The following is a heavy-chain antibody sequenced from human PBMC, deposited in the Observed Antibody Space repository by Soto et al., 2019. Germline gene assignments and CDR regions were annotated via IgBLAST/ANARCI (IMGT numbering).Heavy chain of an antibody. CDR2: INPSGGST. D-gene: IGHD3-10*01. Sequence: RASVKVSCKASGYTFTSYYMHWVRQAPGQGLEWMGIINPSGGSTSYAQKFQGRVTMTRDTSTSTVYMELSSLRSEDTAVYYCALSARGSGSYLYYYYGMDVWGQGTTVTVSS. J-gene: IGHJ6*02. CDR1: GYTFTSYY. V-gene: IGHV1-46*03. CDR3: ALSARGSGSYLYYYYGMDV.